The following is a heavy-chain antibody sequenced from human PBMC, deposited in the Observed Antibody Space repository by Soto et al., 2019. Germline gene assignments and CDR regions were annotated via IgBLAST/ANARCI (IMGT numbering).Heavy chain of an antibody. CDR3: AKVASSSWLNWFDH. CDR1: GFIFRNYA. V-gene: IGHV3-23*01. Sequence: PGGSLRLSCAASGFIFRNYAMAWVRQAPGKRLEWVSSISDRSISTYYADSVNGRFTISRDNSKDTVYLEMNSLTVEDTAVYHCAKVASSSWLNWFDHWGQGTLVTVSS. CDR2: ISDRSIST. J-gene: IGHJ5*02. D-gene: IGHD6-13*01.